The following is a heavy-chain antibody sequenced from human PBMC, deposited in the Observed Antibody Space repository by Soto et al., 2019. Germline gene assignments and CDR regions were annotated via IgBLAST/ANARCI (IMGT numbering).Heavy chain of an antibody. CDR3: ARDWYCSGGSCYSPQFDYYYYGMDV. V-gene: IGHV1-18*01. D-gene: IGHD2-15*01. CDR2: ISAYNGNT. CDR1: GYTFTSYG. Sequence: ASVKVSCKASGYTFTSYGISWVRQAPGQGLEWMGWISAYNGNTNYAQKLQGRVTMTTDTSTSTAYMELRSLRSDDTAVYYCARDWYCSGGSCYSPQFDYYYYGMDVWGQGTTVTVSS. J-gene: IGHJ6*02.